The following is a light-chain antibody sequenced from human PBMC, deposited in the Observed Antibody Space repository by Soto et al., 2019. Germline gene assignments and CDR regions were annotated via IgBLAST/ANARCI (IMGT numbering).Light chain of an antibody. V-gene: IGKV3-20*01. CDR1: QSVGSRW. Sequence: EIVLTQSPGTVSLSPGERATLSCRASQSVGSRWLAWYQQKPGQAPRVLIYGGSNRATGIPDSFSGSGSGTDFTLTISRLEPEDFAVYYCQQYYSSRTFGQGTKVEMK. CDR3: QQYYSSRT. J-gene: IGKJ1*01. CDR2: GGS.